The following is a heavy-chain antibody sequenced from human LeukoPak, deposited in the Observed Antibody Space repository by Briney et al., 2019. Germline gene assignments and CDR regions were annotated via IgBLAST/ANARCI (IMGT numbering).Heavy chain of an antibody. CDR2: ITSSSSYI. D-gene: IGHD6-25*01. V-gene: IGHV3-21*01. Sequence: PGGSLRLSCAASGFAFSRYSMTWVRQAPGRGLEWVSSITSSSSYIYYADSVKGRFTISRDDAKNSLYLQMNSLRVEDTAVYYCARERHTFDPWGQGTLVTVSS. J-gene: IGHJ5*02. CDR1: GFAFSRYS. CDR3: ARERHTFDP.